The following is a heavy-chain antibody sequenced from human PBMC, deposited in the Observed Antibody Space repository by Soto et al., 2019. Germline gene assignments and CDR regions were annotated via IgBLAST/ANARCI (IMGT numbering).Heavy chain of an antibody. Sequence: QVQLVQSGAEVKKPGASVKVSCKASSYAFTTYGITWVRQAPGQGLEWMGWISGYNGNTNYAQNLQGRVTMTTDTXXSXAYXELRSLRSDDTAVYYCARDSYYYGSGSYYHYAMDVWGQGTTVTVSS. CDR2: ISGYNGNT. V-gene: IGHV1-18*01. CDR3: ARDSYYYGSGSYYHYAMDV. CDR1: SYAFTTYG. D-gene: IGHD3-10*01. J-gene: IGHJ6*02.